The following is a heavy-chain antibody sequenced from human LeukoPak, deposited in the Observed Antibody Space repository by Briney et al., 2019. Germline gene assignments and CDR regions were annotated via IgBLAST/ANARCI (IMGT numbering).Heavy chain of an antibody. CDR1: GFTFSSYT. CDR3: AKAYGSGSYSQTFDY. J-gene: IGHJ4*02. D-gene: IGHD3-10*01. Sequence: PGGSLRLSCAASGFTFSSYTMNWVRQAPGKGLEWVSGISGSGGSTYYADSVKGRFTISRDNSKNTLYLQMNSLRAEDTAVYYCAKAYGSGSYSQTFDYWGQGTLVTVSS. CDR2: ISGSGGST. V-gene: IGHV3-23*01.